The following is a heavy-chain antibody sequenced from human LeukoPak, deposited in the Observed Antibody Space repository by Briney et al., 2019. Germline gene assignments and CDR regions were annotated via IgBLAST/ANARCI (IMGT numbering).Heavy chain of an antibody. J-gene: IGHJ4*02. CDR1: GFTVSSNY. V-gene: IGHV3-66*01. Sequence: PGGSLRLSCAASGFTVSSNYMSWVRQAPGKGMEWVSVIYSGGSTYYADSVKGRFTISRDNSKNTLDLQMNSLRAEDTAVYYCARASNWNYDYWGQGTLVTVSS. CDR2: IYSGGST. CDR3: ARASNWNYDY. D-gene: IGHD1-7*01.